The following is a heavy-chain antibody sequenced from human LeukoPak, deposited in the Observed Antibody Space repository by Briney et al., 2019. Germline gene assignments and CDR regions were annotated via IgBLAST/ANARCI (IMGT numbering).Heavy chain of an antibody. D-gene: IGHD3-22*01. CDR3: ARESYYDSSGYYEFHDAFDI. Sequence: GRSLRLSCAASGFTFSSYGMHWVRQAPGKGLEWVAVIWYDGSNKYYADSVKGRFTISRDNSKNTLYLQMNSLRAEDTAVYYCARESYYDSSGYYEFHDAFDIWGQGTMVTVSS. V-gene: IGHV3-33*01. CDR1: GFTFSSYG. CDR2: IWYDGSNK. J-gene: IGHJ3*02.